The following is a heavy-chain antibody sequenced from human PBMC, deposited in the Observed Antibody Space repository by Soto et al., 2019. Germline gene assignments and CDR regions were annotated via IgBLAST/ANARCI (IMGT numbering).Heavy chain of an antibody. CDR3: ARQKLPVPAAIHSDAFDI. V-gene: IGHV3-7*05. D-gene: IGHD2-2*01. J-gene: IGHJ3*02. CDR1: GVTFRIYW. Sequence: EVQLVESGGGLVQPGGSLRLSCAASGVTFRIYWMNWVRQAPGKGLEWVANIKQDGSEKCYEDSVKGLFTISRDNAKNSLYLQMNSLRAEDTAVYYCARQKLPVPAAIHSDAFDIWGQGTMVTVSP. CDR2: IKQDGSEK.